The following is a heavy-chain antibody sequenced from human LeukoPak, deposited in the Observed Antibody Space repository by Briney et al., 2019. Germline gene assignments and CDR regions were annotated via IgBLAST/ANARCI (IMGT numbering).Heavy chain of an antibody. Sequence: GGSLRLSCAASGFTFKNYATHWVRQAPGKGLEWVTVISYDGSDKFYADSVKGRFTISRDNSKNTLYLQMNSLRPEDTAVYYCAGSALTYTVHFDYWGQGALVTVSS. CDR1: GFTFKNYA. CDR3: AGSALTYTVHFDY. D-gene: IGHD2-2*02. V-gene: IGHV3-30*04. J-gene: IGHJ4*02. CDR2: ISYDGSDK.